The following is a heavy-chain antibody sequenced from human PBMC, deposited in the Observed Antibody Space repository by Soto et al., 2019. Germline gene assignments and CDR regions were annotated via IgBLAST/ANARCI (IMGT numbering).Heavy chain of an antibody. Sequence: SETLSLTCAVSSGSIRGSNLWSWVRQPPGKGLEWIGEIYHSGSTNYNPSLKSRVTISVDKSKNQFSLKLSSVTAADTAVYYCARSIIAAAGVYFDYWGQGTLVTVSS. CDR3: ARSIIAAAGVYFDY. CDR2: IYHSGST. J-gene: IGHJ4*02. CDR1: SGSIRGSNL. D-gene: IGHD6-13*01. V-gene: IGHV4-4*02.